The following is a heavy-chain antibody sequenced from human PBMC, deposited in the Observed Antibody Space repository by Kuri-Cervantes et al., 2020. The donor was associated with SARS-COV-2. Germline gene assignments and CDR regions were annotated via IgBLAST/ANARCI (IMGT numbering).Heavy chain of an antibody. V-gene: IGHV3-30*18. CDR1: GFTFSSYG. Sequence: GESLKISCAASGFTFSSYGIHWVRQAPGKGLEWVAVISYDGSNKYYADSVKGRFTISRDNSKNTLYLQANSVRAEDTAVYYCAKDTLLWTPRGHNWFDPWGQGTLVTVSS. J-gene: IGHJ5*02. CDR2: ISYDGSNK. CDR3: AKDTLLWTPRGHNWFDP. D-gene: IGHD3/OR15-3a*01.